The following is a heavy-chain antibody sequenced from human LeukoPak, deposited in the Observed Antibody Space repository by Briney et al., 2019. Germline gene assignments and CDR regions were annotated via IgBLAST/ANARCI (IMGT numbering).Heavy chain of an antibody. D-gene: IGHD2-21*02. CDR2: IIPILGIA. V-gene: IGHV1-69*04. CDR3: AREKSSHCCYYFDY. J-gene: IGHJ4*02. CDR1: GGTFSSYT. Sequence: VASVKVSCKASGGTFSSYTISWVRQAPGQGLEWMGRIIPILGIANYAQKFQGRVTFTADKSTSTAYMELSSLRSEDTAVYYCAREKSSHCCYYFDYWGQGTLVTVSS.